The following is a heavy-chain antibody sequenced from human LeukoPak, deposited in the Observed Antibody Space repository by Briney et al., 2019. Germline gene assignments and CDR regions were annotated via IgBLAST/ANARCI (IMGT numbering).Heavy chain of an antibody. Sequence: GGSLRLSCAASGFTFSDYYMSWIRQAPGKGLEWISYISSSGSTIFQEDSMKGRFTISRDNAKNSLYLQMNNLRVEDTAVYYCARVSSQQLKWGQGTLVTVSS. V-gene: IGHV3-11*01. CDR2: ISSSGSTI. CDR3: ARVSSQQLK. J-gene: IGHJ4*02. CDR1: GFTFSDYY. D-gene: IGHD6-13*01.